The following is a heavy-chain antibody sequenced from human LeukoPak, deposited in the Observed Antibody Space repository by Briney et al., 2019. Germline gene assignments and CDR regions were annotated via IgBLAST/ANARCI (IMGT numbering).Heavy chain of an antibody. CDR3: ARGSDDSSLFDY. V-gene: IGHV4-61*02. CDR1: GGSISSGSYY. Sequence: SETLSLTCTVSGGSISSGSYYWSWIRQPAGKGLEWIGRIYTSGSTNYNPSLKSRVTISVDTSKNQFSLKLSSVTAADTAVYYCARGSDDSSLFDYWGQGTLVTVSS. CDR2: IYTSGST. J-gene: IGHJ4*02. D-gene: IGHD3-22*01.